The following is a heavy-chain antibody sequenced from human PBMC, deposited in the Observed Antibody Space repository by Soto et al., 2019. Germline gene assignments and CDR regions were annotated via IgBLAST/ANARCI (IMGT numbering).Heavy chain of an antibody. V-gene: IGHV3-23*01. CDR3: AKGGDNWYFDY. CDR2: IMGSGGKT. Sequence: EVQLLESGGGLVQPGGSLRLSCAASGFSSRSYPMNWVRQAPGKGLESVAVIMGSGGKTYYADSVQGRFTISRDDSKSTVFLQMNSLRADDTATYYCAKGGDNWYFDYRGQGTLVTVTS. D-gene: IGHD1-20*01. J-gene: IGHJ4*02. CDR1: GFSSRSYP.